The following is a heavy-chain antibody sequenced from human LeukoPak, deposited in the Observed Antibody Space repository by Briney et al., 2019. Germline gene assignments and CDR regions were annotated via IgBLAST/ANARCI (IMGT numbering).Heavy chain of an antibody. J-gene: IGHJ5*02. CDR2: IKQDGSEK. D-gene: IGHD6-13*01. V-gene: IGHV3-7*03. CDR3: ARGIAAAGRNWFDP. Sequence: LEXXXNIKQDGSEKYYVDSVKGRFTISRDNAKNSLYLQMNSLRAEDTAVYYCARGIAAAGRNWFDPWGQGTLVTVSS.